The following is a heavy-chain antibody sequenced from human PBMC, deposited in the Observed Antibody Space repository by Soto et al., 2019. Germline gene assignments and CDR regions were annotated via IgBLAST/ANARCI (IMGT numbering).Heavy chain of an antibody. J-gene: IGHJ5*02. CDR2: IYYSGST. CDR1: GGSISSYY. CDR3: ASRYYDFWSGYYNWFDP. D-gene: IGHD3-3*01. V-gene: IGHV4-59*08. Sequence: TSETLSLTCTVSGGSISSYYWSWIRQPPGKGLEWIGYIYYSGSTNYNLSLKSRVTISVDTSKIQFSLKLSSLTAADTVVYYCASRYYDFWSGYYNWFDPWGQGTLVTVSS.